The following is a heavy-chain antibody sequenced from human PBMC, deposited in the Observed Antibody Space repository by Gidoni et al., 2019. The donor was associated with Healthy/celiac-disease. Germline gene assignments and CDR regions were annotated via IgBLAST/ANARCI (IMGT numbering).Heavy chain of an antibody. V-gene: IGHV4-39*01. CDR3: ARRRAVRAFDY. CDR2: IYYSGST. CDR1: GGSISSSSYY. Sequence: QLQLPESGPGLVKPSEPLTLTCTVSGGSISSSSYYWGWIRQPPGKGLEWIGSIYYSGSTYYNPSLKSRVTISVDTSKNQFSLKLSSVTAADTAVYYCARRRAVRAFDYWGQGTLVTVSS. J-gene: IGHJ4*02. D-gene: IGHD3-10*02.